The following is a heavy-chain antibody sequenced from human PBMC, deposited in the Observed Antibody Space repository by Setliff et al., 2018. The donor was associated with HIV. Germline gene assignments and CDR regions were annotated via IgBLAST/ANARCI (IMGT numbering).Heavy chain of an antibody. V-gene: IGHV5-10-1*01. CDR2: IDPSDSYT. J-gene: IGHJ3*02. CDR1: GYSFTTYW. CDR3: ARVGPGHRDGKIYDTFDI. Sequence: PGESLKISCMGSGYSFTTYWITWVRQMPGKGLEWMGRIDPSDSYTDYSQSSHGHVTSSVDRSINTAYLQWSSLKASDTAMYYCARVGPGHRDGKIYDTFDIWGQGTLVTVSS. D-gene: IGHD5-12*01.